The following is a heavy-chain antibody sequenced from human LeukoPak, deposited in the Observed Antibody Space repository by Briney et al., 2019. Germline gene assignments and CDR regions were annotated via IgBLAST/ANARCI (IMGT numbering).Heavy chain of an antibody. CDR2: INSDGSRT. J-gene: IGHJ4*02. V-gene: IGHV3-74*01. Sequence: PGGSLRLSCAPSGFTFSSYWMHWVRQGPGKGLVWVSRINSDGSRTNYADSVKGRFTIYRDNAKNTLYLQMNSLRAEDTAVYYCARDLRTPSDTNIAIDYWGQGTLVTVST. CDR3: ARDLRTPSDTNIAIDY. CDR1: GFTFSSYW. D-gene: IGHD4-23*01.